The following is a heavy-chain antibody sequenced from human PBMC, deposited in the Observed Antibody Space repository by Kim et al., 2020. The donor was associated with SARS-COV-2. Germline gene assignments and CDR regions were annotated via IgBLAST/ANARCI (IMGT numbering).Heavy chain of an antibody. CDR1: GGSISSYY. V-gene: IGHV4-59*08. CDR2: IYYSGST. CDR3: ARHEAPGDSGSYSDDYWFDP. Sequence: SETLSLTCTVSGGSISSYYWSWIRQPPGKGLEWIGYIYYSGSTNYNPSLKSRVTISVDTSKNQFSLKLSSVIAADTAVYYCARHEAPGDSGSYSDDYWFDPWGQGTLVTVSS. J-gene: IGHJ5*02. D-gene: IGHD1-26*01.